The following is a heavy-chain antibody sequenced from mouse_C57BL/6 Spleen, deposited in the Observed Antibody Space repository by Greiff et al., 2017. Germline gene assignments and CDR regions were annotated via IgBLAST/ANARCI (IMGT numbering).Heavy chain of an antibody. D-gene: IGHD2-5*01. V-gene: IGHV1-69*01. CDR1: GYTFTSYW. CDR2: IDPSDSYT. Sequence: VQLQQPGAELVMPGASVKLSCKASGYTFTSYWMHWVKQRPGQGLEWIGEIDPSDSYTNYNQKFKGKSTLTVDKSSSTAYMQLSSLTYEDSAVYYCARGDSKETWFAYWGQGTLVTVSA. CDR3: ARGDSKETWFAY. J-gene: IGHJ3*01.